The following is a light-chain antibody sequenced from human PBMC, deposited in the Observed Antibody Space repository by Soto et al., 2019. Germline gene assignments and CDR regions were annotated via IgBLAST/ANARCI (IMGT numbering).Light chain of an antibody. Sequence: DVVMTQTPLSLSVSPGQPASISCKSSQSLLGSDGDTYLSWYLHKPGQPPQLLIYEVSNRFSGVPDRFSGSRSGTDFTLKISRVEAEDVGVYYCMQNTHLPWTLGQGTKVEIK. CDR3: MQNTHLPWT. J-gene: IGKJ1*01. CDR2: EVS. V-gene: IGKV2D-29*01. CDR1: QSLLGSDGDTY.